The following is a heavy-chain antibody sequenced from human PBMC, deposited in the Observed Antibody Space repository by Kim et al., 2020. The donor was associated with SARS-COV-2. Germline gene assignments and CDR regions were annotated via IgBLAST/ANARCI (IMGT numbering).Heavy chain of an antibody. CDR3: AREADICTNGVCYRGDAFDI. D-gene: IGHD2-8*01. CDR2: IYYSGST. J-gene: IGHJ3*02. CDR1: GGSISSSSYY. Sequence: SETLSLTCTVSGGSISSSSYYWGWIRQPPGKGLEWIGSIYYSGSTYYNPSLKSRVTISVDTSKNQFSLKLSSVTAADTAVYYCAREADICTNGVCYRGDAFDIWGQGTMVTVSS. V-gene: IGHV4-39*07.